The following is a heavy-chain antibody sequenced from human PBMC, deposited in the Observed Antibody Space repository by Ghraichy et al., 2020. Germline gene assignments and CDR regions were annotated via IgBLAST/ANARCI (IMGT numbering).Heavy chain of an antibody. CDR2: IYPGDSDA. J-gene: IGHJ4*02. Sequence: GESLNISCMGSGYSFINHWIVWVRQMPGKGLEWIGIIYPGDSDARYSPSFQGQVTISVDKSISTAYLQWSSLKASDTAMYYCARHKVGGFAFDYWAQGTLVSVSS. D-gene: IGHD6-25*01. CDR1: GYSFINHW. V-gene: IGHV5-51*01. CDR3: ARHKVGGFAFDY.